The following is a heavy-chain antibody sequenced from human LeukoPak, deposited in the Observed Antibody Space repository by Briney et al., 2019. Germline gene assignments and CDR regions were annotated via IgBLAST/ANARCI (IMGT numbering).Heavy chain of an antibody. D-gene: IGHD6-19*01. J-gene: IGHJ4*02. CDR3: ARDSEYGYGSGWSGDVFDY. CDR2: INPNSGGT. Sequence: ASVKVSCKASGYTFTGYYMHWVRQAPGQGLEWMGWINPNSGGTNYAQKFQGRVTMTRDTSISTAYMELSRLRSDDTAVYYCARDSEYGYGSGWSGDVFDYWGQGTLVTVSS. V-gene: IGHV1-2*02. CDR1: GYTFTGYY.